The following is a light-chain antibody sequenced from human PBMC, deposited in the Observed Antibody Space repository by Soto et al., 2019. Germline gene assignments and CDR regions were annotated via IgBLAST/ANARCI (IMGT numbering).Light chain of an antibody. Sequence: IQLTQSPSSLSASGGDRVTITCRASQGIGSNLAWYLQKPGEAPKLLVYGASTLQGGVPSRFSGSGSGTLFTLTITSLLPEDFATYFCQQSNSYPLTFGGGTKV. V-gene: IGKV1-9*01. J-gene: IGKJ4*01. CDR1: QGIGSN. CDR2: GAS. CDR3: QQSNSYPLT.